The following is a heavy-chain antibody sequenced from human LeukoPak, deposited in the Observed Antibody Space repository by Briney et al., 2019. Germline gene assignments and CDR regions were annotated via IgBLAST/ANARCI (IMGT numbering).Heavy chain of an antibody. CDR1: GGSISRYY. Sequence: PSETLSLTCTVSGGSISRYYWSWIRQPPGKGLEWIGYIYYSGSTNYNPSLKSRVTISVDTSKNQFSLKLRSVTAADTAVYYCARTTEGYCRGRSCYSYYYYMDVWGKGTTVTVSS. J-gene: IGHJ6*03. CDR2: IYYSGST. V-gene: IGHV4-59*01. D-gene: IGHD2-15*01. CDR3: ARTTEGYCRGRSCYSYYYYMDV.